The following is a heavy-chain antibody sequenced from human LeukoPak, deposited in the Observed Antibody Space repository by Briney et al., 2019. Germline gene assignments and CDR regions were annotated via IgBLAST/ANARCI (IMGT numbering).Heavy chain of an antibody. J-gene: IGHJ4*02. CDR2: ISWNSDNI. CDR1: GFTFDDYT. Sequence: PGRSLRLSCAASGFTFDDYTMHWVRQTPGQGLEWVSTISWNSDNIGYADSVKGRFTISRDNAKNSLYLQMNSLRAEDTALYYCAKAPGGSSWYGYFDYWGQGTLVTVSS. CDR3: AKAPGGSSWYGYFDY. V-gene: IGHV3-9*01. D-gene: IGHD6-13*01.